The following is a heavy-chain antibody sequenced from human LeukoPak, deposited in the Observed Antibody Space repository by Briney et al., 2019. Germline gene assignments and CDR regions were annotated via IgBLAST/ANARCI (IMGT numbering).Heavy chain of an antibody. J-gene: IGHJ6*03. V-gene: IGHV1-2*02. CDR2: INPNSGGT. Sequence: ASVKVSCKASGYTFTGYYIHWVREAPGQGLEWMVWINPNSGGTNYPQKFQGRVTMTRDTSITTAYMELSRLRSDDTAVYYCAKAVASNHYYYYMDGWGKGTTVTVSS. CDR3: AKAVASNHYYYYMDG. D-gene: IGHD2-15*01. CDR1: GYTFTGYY.